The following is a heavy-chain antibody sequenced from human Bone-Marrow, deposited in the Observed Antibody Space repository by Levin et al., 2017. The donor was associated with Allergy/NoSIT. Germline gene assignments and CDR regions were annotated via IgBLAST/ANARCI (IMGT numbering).Heavy chain of an antibody. Sequence: SQTLSLTCTVSGGSISSYYWSWIRQPPGKGLEWIGYIYYSGSTNYNPSLKSRVTISVDTSKNQFSLKLSSVTAADTAVYYCARSSYMALDYWGQGTLVTVSS. CDR3: ARSSYMALDY. D-gene: IGHD1-26*01. V-gene: IGHV4-59*08. CDR2: IYYSGST. CDR1: GGSISSYY. J-gene: IGHJ4*02.